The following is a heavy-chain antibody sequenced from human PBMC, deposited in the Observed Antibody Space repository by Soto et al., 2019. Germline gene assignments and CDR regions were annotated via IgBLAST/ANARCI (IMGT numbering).Heavy chain of an antibody. V-gene: IGHV1-69*01. Sequence: QVQLVQSGAEVKKPGSSVKVSCKASGGAFGSYAINWVRQAPGQGLEWMGGIISMLETTNYAQRFQGRVTVAADESTSTVYLELTRLRSEDTGMYYCTRHRGYSSGYWGQDFWGQGTLVTVSS. CDR3: TRHRGYSSGYWGQDF. CDR2: IISMLETT. D-gene: IGHD5-12*01. J-gene: IGHJ4*02. CDR1: GGAFGSYA.